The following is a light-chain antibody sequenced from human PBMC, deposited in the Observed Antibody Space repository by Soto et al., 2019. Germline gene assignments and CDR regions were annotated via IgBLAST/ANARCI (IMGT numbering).Light chain of an antibody. Sequence: DIVMTQSPLSLPVTPGEPASSSCSSSQSLLHSNGYNYLDWYLQKPGQSPQLLIYLGSNRASGVPDRFSGSGSGTDFTLKISRVEAEDVGVYYCMQPLQSWTFGQGTKVDIK. V-gene: IGKV2-28*01. CDR1: QSLLHSNGYNY. CDR2: LGS. CDR3: MQPLQSWT. J-gene: IGKJ1*01.